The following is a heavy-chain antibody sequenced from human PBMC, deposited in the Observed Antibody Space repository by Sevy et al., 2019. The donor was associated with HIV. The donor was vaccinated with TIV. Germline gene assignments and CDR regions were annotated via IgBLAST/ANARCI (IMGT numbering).Heavy chain of an antibody. CDR1: GFSLTTSGMC. V-gene: IGHV2-70*11. CDR2: IDWDDDK. J-gene: IGHJ4*02. CDR3: ARMGSSGWPADKYFAS. Sequence: SGPTLVKPTQTLTLTCTFSGFSLTTSGMCVTWIRQPPGKALELLARIDWDDDKYYSTSLKTRLTISKDTSKNQVVLTRTNMDPVDTATYYCARMGSSGWPADKYFASWGQGTLVTVSS. D-gene: IGHD6-19*01.